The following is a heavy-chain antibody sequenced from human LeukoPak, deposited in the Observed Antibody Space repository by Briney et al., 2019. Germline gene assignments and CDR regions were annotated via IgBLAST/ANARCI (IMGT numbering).Heavy chain of an antibody. CDR2: INTYNGNT. Sequence: GESLKISCKASGYTFTTYGITWVRQAPGQGLEWMGWINTYNGNTSYAQKFQGRVTMTTDTSTSTAYMELRSLRSDDTAVYYCARVSLVRIAAAGTMDYWGQGTLVTVSS. CDR1: GYTFTTYG. CDR3: ARVSLVRIAAAGTMDY. D-gene: IGHD6-13*01. J-gene: IGHJ4*02. V-gene: IGHV1-18*01.